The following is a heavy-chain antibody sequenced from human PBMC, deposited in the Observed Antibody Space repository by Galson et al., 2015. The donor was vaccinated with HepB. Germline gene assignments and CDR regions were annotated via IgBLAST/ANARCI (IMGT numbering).Heavy chain of an antibody. Sequence: SVKVSCKASGYTFTGYYMHWVRQAPGQGLEWMGWINPNSGGTNYAQKFQGWVTMTRDTSISTAYMELSRLRSDDTAVYYCARGSGFRFLEWADYWGQGTLVTVSS. V-gene: IGHV1-2*04. CDR2: INPNSGGT. J-gene: IGHJ4*02. CDR3: ARGSGFRFLEWADY. D-gene: IGHD3-3*01. CDR1: GYTFTGYY.